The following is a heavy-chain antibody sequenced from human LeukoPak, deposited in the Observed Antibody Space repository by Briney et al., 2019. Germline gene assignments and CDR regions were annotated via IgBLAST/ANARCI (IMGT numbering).Heavy chain of an antibody. J-gene: IGHJ4*02. Sequence: PGGSLRLSCAASGFTFSSYGMHWIRQAPGKGLEWVAFIRNDGSIIYNADSVKGRFTISRDNSKNTLYLQMNSLRADDTAVYYCADYSFWGQGTLVTVSS. D-gene: IGHD3-10*01. CDR1: GFTFSSYG. V-gene: IGHV3-30*02. CDR2: IRNDGSII. CDR3: ADYSF.